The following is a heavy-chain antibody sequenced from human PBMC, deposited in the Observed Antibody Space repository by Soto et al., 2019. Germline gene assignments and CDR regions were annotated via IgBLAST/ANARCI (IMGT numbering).Heavy chain of an antibody. J-gene: IGHJ1*01. CDR3: ARESLREGYLEYLPH. CDR2: IYYSGST. Sequence: SETLSLTCTVSGGSISSSSYYWGWIRQPPGKGLEWIGSIYYSGSTYYNPSLKSRVTISVDTSKNQFSLKLSSVTAADTAVYYCARESLREGYLEYLPHWGQGTLVTVSS. V-gene: IGHV4-39*02. D-gene: IGHD5-18*01. CDR1: GGSISSSSYY.